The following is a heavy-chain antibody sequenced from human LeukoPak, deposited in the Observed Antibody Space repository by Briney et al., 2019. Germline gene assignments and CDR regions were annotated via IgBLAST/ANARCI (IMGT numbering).Heavy chain of an antibody. V-gene: IGHV3-49*03. CDR3: TRGQQWLDFCRVFDY. J-gene: IGHJ4*02. D-gene: IGHD6-19*01. CDR2: IRSKAYGGTT. CDR1: GFTFGDYA. Sequence: GGSLRLSCTASGFTFGDYAMSWFRQAPGKGLEWVGFIRSKAYGGTTEYAASVKGRFTISRDDSKSIAYLQMNSLKTEDTAVYYCTRGQQWLDFCRVFDYWGQGTLVTVSS.